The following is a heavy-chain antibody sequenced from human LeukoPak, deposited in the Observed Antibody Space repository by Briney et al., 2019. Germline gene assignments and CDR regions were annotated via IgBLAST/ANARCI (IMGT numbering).Heavy chain of an antibody. V-gene: IGHV4-39*01. Sequence: PSQTLSLTCTVSGGSISSSSYYWGWIRQPQGKGLEWIGSIYYSGSTYYNPSLKSRVTISVDTSKNQFSLKLSSVTAADTAVYYCATHDRYCGVDCPTVDYWGQGTLVTVSS. D-gene: IGHD2-21*02. CDR3: ATHDRYCGVDCPTVDY. CDR1: GGSISSSSYY. CDR2: IYYSGST. J-gene: IGHJ4*02.